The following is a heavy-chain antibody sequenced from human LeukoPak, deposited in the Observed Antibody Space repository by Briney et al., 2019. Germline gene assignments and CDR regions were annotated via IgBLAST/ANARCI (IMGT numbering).Heavy chain of an antibody. Sequence: ASEKVSCKASGYTFTNYGISWVRQAPGQGLEWMGWISGYNGKTNYAQKLQGRVTMTTDTSTSTAYMELRSLRSDDTAVYYCARDTGIAVAGTGDFDYWGQGTLVTVSS. CDR3: ARDTGIAVAGTGDFDY. CDR1: GYTFTNYG. D-gene: IGHD6-13*01. V-gene: IGHV1-18*01. CDR2: ISGYNGKT. J-gene: IGHJ4*02.